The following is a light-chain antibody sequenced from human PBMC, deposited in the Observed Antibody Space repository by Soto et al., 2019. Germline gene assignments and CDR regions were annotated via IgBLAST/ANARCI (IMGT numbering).Light chain of an antibody. CDR1: QSISSY. J-gene: IGKJ2*01. Sequence: IQLTQAPSSLSASVGDRVTITCRASQSISSYLAWYQQKYGKAPQILIYGASTLQTGVASRFRGSGSATDLTITISSLKPEDSEADECLQEYNYPFTFGQGTKVDIK. CDR2: GAS. V-gene: IGKV1-6*01. CDR3: LQEYNYPFT.